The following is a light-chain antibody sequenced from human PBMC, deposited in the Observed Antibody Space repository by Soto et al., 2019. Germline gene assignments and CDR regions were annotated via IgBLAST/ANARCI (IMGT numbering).Light chain of an antibody. Sequence: QSALPQPPSLSGAPGQRVTISCTWSSSNIGAGYDVHWYQRLPGTAPKLLIYGNSNRPSGVPDRFSGSKSGTSASLAITGLQAEDEADYYCQSYDSSLSAVFGTGTKVTVL. CDR1: SSNIGAGYD. J-gene: IGLJ1*01. V-gene: IGLV1-40*01. CDR2: GNS. CDR3: QSYDSSLSAV.